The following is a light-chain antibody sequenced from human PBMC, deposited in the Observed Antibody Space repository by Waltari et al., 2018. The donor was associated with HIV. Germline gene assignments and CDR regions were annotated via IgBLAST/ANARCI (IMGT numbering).Light chain of an antibody. CDR1: SSTLGAGFA. Sequence: QSVLTQPPSASAAPGQRVTISCTGTSSTLGAGFAFPCYPQVPETAPKLLIYGDTNRPSGVPDRFSGSKSGTSASLAITGLQAEDEADYYCQSYDGGLSVVFGGGTKLTVL. CDR2: GDT. CDR3: QSYDGGLSVV. J-gene: IGLJ3*02. V-gene: IGLV1-40*01.